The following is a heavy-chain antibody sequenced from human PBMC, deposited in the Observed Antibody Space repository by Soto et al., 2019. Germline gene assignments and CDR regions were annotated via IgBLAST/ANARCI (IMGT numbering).Heavy chain of an antibody. CDR3: ARDRDWYFDL. V-gene: IGHV3-33*01. CDR1: GFTFSSYG. J-gene: IGHJ2*01. CDR2: IWYDGSNK. D-gene: IGHD3-10*01. Sequence: QVQLVESGGGVVQPGRSLRLSCAASGFTFSSYGMHWVRQAPGKGLEWVAVIWYDGSNKYYADSVKGRFTISRYNSKNTLYLQMNSLRAEGTAVYYCARDRDWYFDLWGRGTLVTVSS.